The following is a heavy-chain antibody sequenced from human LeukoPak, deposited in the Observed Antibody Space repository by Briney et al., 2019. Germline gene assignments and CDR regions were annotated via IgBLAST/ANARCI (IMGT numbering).Heavy chain of an antibody. Sequence: SETLSLTCTVSGGSISNYYWSWIRQPPGKGLEWIGYIYYSGSTNYNPSLKSRVTISVDTSKNQFSLKLSSVTAADTAVYYCARESWFGELFRFDPWGQGTLVTVSS. CDR2: IYYSGST. V-gene: IGHV4-59*01. J-gene: IGHJ5*02. D-gene: IGHD3-10*01. CDR3: ARESWFGELFRFDP. CDR1: GGSISNYY.